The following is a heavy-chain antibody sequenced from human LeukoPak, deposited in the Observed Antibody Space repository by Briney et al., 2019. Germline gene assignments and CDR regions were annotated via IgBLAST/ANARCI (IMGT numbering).Heavy chain of an antibody. CDR1: GFTFSSYS. CDR2: ISSSSSYI. CDR3: ARVPTIVLMVYARPDYYYMDV. V-gene: IGHV3-21*01. J-gene: IGHJ6*03. D-gene: IGHD2-8*01. Sequence: GGSLRLSCAASGFTFSSYSMNWVRQAPGKGLEWVSSISSSSSYIYYADSVKGRFTISRDNAKNSLYLQMNSLRAEDTAVYYCARVPTIVLMVYARPDYYYMDVWGKGTTVTVSS.